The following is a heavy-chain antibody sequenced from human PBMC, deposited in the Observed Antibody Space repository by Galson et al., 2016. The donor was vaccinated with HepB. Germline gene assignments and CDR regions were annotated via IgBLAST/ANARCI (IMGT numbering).Heavy chain of an antibody. V-gene: IGHV3-7*05. Sequence: SLRLSCAASGFSFSSYGMSWVRQAPGKGLEWVANLKEDGSEKHYVDSVKGRFTISRDNAKNSVYLQMNSLRAEDTAVYYCARDWYYLQYWGQGTLVTVSS. CDR3: ARDWYYLQY. CDR1: GFSFSSYG. CDR2: LKEDGSEK. J-gene: IGHJ4*02.